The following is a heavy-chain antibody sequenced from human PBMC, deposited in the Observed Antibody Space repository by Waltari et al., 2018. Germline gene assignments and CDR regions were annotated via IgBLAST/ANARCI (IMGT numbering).Heavy chain of an antibody. CDR3: ARDASTAVPEGDAFDI. J-gene: IGHJ3*02. CDR2: IDPNSGGT. V-gene: IGHV1-2*06. D-gene: IGHD6-19*01. CDR1: GNTFSAYF. Sequence: QVQLVQSGAEVKKPGASVKVSCKDSGNTFSAYFMHWVRQAPGQGLEWMGRIDPNSGGTNYAQKFQGRVTMTRDTSISTIYMELRRLTFDDTALYYCARDASTAVPEGDAFDIWGQGTMVAVSA.